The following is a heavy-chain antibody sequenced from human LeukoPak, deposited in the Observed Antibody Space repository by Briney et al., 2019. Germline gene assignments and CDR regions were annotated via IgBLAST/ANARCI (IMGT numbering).Heavy chain of an antibody. V-gene: IGHV1-69*05. Sequence: GASVKVSCKASGGTFSSYAISWVRQAPGQGLEWMGGIIPIFGTANYAQKFQGRVTITTDESTSTAYMELSSLRSEDTAVYYCARVGGEYSSSSYNWFDPWGQGTLVTVSS. CDR3: ARVGGEYSSSSYNWFDP. CDR2: IIPIFGTA. J-gene: IGHJ5*02. D-gene: IGHD6-6*01. CDR1: GGTFSSYA.